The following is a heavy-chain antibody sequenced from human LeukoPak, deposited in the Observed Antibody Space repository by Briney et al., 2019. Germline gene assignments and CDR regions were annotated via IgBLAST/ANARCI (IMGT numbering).Heavy chain of an antibody. V-gene: IGHV3-7*01. Sequence: GGSLRPSCAASGGSGFTFSTYWMSWVRQAPGKGLEWVADIKQDGSEKYYVDSVKGRFTISRDNAQNSLYLQMNSLRAEDTAVYYCAKHWSRGRDYWGQGTLVTVSS. J-gene: IGHJ4*02. CDR2: IKQDGSEK. CDR3: AKHWSRGRDY. CDR1: GGSGFTFSTYW. D-gene: IGHD3-16*01.